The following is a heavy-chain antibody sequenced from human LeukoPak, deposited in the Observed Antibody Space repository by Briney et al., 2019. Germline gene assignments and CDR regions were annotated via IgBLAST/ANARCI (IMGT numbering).Heavy chain of an antibody. J-gene: IGHJ4*02. D-gene: IGHD2-2*02. CDR1: GYTLTELS. CDR3: ARTQDIVVVPAAIGYFDY. CDR2: FDPEDGET. V-gene: IGHV1-24*01. Sequence: ASVKASCKVSGYTLTELSMHWVRQAPGKGLEWMGGFDPEDGETIYAQKFQGRVTITADESTSTAYMELSSLRSEDTAVYYCARTQDIVVVPAAIGYFDYWGQGTLVTVSS.